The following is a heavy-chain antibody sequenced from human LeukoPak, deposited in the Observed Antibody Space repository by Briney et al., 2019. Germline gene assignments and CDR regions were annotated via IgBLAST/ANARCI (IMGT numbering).Heavy chain of an antibody. V-gene: IGHV4-61*05. Sequence: SETLSLTCTVSGGSISSSSYYWGWIRQPPGKGLEWIGYIYYSGSTNYSPSLTSRVTISVDTSNNQFSLKLSSVTAADTAVYYCARLGYCGGGSCYFHYWGQGTLVTVSS. CDR3: ARLGYCGGGSCYFHY. CDR1: GGSISSSSYY. CDR2: IYYSGST. J-gene: IGHJ4*02. D-gene: IGHD2-15*01.